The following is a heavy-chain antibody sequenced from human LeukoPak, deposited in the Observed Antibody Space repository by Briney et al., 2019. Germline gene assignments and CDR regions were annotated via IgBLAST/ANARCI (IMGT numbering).Heavy chain of an antibody. CDR3: ARERRVAAAPTKDY. CDR1: GFTFSSYG. V-gene: IGHV3-33*01. D-gene: IGHD6-13*01. CDR2: IWYDGSNK. J-gene: IGHJ4*02. Sequence: GGSLRLSCAASGFTFSSYGMNWVRQAPGKGLEWVAVIWYDGSNKYYADSVKGRFTISRDNSKNTLYLQMNSLRAEDTAVYYCARERRVAAAPTKDYWGQGTLVTVSS.